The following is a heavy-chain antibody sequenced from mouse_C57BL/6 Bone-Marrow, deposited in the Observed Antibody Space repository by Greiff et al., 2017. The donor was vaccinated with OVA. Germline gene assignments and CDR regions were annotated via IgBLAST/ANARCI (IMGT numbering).Heavy chain of an antibody. D-gene: IGHD2-10*02. CDR3: ARELSIAWFAY. Sequence: EVHLVESGGDLVKPGGSLKLSCAASGFTFSSYGMSWVRQTPDKRLEWVATISSGGSYTYYPDSVKGRFTISRDNAKNTLYLQRSSLKSEDTAMYYCARELSIAWFAYWGQGTLVTVSA. V-gene: IGHV5-6*01. J-gene: IGHJ3*01. CDR1: GFTFSSYG. CDR2: ISSGGSYT.